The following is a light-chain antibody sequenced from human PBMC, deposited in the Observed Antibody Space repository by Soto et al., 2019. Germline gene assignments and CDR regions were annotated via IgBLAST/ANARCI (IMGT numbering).Light chain of an antibody. CDR3: QQYGSSPRT. J-gene: IGKJ1*01. CDR1: QRVASD. CDR2: DAS. V-gene: IGKV3-20*01. Sequence: VLTQSPGTLSLSPGEGATLSCRASQRVASDLAWYLQKPGQPPRLLIYDASIRATGIPDRISGSGSGTDFTLTISRLEPEDFAVYYCQQYGSSPRTFGQGTKVDIK.